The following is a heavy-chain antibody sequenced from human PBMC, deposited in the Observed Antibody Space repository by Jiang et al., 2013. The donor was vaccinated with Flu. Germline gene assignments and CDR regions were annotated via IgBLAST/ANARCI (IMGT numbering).Heavy chain of an antibody. V-gene: IGHV3-48*03. CDR2: ISSSGSTI. J-gene: IGHJ4*02. CDR3: ARQSTVTTFDY. D-gene: IGHD4-17*01. Sequence: VQLLESGGGLVQPGGSLRLSCAASGFTFSSYEMNWVRQAPGKGLEWVSYISSSGSTIYYADSVKGRFTISRDNAKNSLYLQMNSLRAEDTAVYYCARQSTVTTFDYWGQGTLVTVSS. CDR1: GFTFSSYE.